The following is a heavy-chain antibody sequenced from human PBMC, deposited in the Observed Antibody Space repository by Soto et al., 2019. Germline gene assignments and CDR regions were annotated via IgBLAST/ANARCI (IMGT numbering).Heavy chain of an antibody. V-gene: IGHV3-30*18. Sequence: QVQLVESGGGVVQPGRSLRLSCAASGFTFSTYGMHWVRQAPGKGLEWVAVISYDGSNKYYADSVKGRFTISRDNSKNTLYLQMNSLRAEDTAVYYCAKDYTDYTYSFDYWGQGTLVTVSS. CDR1: GFTFSTYG. D-gene: IGHD4-4*01. CDR3: AKDYTDYTYSFDY. J-gene: IGHJ4*02. CDR2: ISYDGSNK.